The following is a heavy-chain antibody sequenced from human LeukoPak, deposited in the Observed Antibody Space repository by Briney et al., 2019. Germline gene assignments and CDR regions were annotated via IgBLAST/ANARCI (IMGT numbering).Heavy chain of an antibody. D-gene: IGHD2-21*02. CDR1: GFTFSAYS. CDR3: VKDWRDESNCGGDCLQY. J-gene: IGHJ4*02. V-gene: IGHV3-23*01. CDR2: ISVSGGGT. Sequence: GGSLRLSCVSSGFTFSAYSMTWVRQAPGKGLDWVSSISVSGGGTYYADSVRGRFTISRDNSKNTLYLHMNSLRAEDTAVYYCVKDWRDESNCGGDCLQYWGQGTLVTVSS.